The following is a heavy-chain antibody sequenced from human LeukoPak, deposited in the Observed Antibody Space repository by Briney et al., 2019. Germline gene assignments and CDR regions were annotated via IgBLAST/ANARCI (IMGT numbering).Heavy chain of an antibody. CDR3: ARWTGGYDY. J-gene: IGHJ4*02. D-gene: IGHD3/OR15-3a*01. CDR2: IKQDGSEK. V-gene: IGHV3-7*01. Sequence: GGSLRLSCAASGFTFGSYWMSWVRQAPGKGLEWVANIKQDGSEKYYVDSVKGRFTISRDNAKNSLYLQMNSLRAEDTAVYYCARWTGGYDYWGQGTLVTVSS. CDR1: GFTFGSYW.